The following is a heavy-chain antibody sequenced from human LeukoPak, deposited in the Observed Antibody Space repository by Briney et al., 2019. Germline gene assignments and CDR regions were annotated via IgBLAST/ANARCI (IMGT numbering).Heavy chain of an antibody. V-gene: IGHV1-8*01. Sequence: ASVKVSCKASGYTFTSYDINWVRQATGQGLEWMGCMNPNSDNTGYAHKFQGRVTMTRNTSISTAYMELSSLRSEDTAVYYCARGGSRYYYDSSGYLLDYWGQGTLVTVSS. J-gene: IGHJ4*02. D-gene: IGHD3-22*01. CDR2: MNPNSDNT. CDR1: GYTFTSYD. CDR3: ARGGSRYYYDSSGYLLDY.